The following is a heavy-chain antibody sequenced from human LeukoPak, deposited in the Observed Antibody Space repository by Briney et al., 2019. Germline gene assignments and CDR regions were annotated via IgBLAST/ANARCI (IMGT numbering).Heavy chain of an antibody. CDR2: INPSGGST. J-gene: IGHJ4*02. D-gene: IGHD6-13*01. V-gene: IGHV1-46*01. CDR1: GYTFTSYY. Sequence: ASVTVSFKASGYTFTSYYMHWVRQAPGQGLEWMGIINPSGGSTSYAQKFQGRVTMTRDTSTSTVYMELSSLRSEDTAVYYCASPGPDSSSWFSFDYWGQGTLVTVSS. CDR3: ASPGPDSSSWFSFDY.